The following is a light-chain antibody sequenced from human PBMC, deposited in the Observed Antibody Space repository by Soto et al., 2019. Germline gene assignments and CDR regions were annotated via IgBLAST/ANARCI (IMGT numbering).Light chain of an antibody. Sequence: DIQMTQSPSTLSASVGDRVTITCRASQSISSWLGWYQQRPGKAPNLLIYKASTLESGVPSRFSGSASGTEFTLTISSLQPDDFATYYCHQYNTYPYTFGQGTQLEIK. CDR3: HQYNTYPYT. J-gene: IGKJ2*01. CDR2: KAS. CDR1: QSISSW. V-gene: IGKV1-5*03.